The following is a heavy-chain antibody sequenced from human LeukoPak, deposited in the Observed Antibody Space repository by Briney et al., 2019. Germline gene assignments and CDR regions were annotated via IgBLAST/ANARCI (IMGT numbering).Heavy chain of an antibody. Sequence: GRSLRLSCAASGFTFTTYAMSWVRQVPGKGLEWVSAISGSGSSTYYADSVKGRFTISRDNSKNTLYLQMNSLRAEDTAVYYCARGGTMYYGSGNFDYWGQGTLVTVSS. CDR1: GFTFTTYA. CDR3: ARGGTMYYGSGNFDY. CDR2: ISGSGSST. J-gene: IGHJ4*02. D-gene: IGHD3-10*01. V-gene: IGHV3-23*01.